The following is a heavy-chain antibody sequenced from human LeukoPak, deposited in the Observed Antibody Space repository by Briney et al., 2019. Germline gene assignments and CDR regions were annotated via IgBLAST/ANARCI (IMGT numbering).Heavy chain of an antibody. V-gene: IGHV3-66*01. J-gene: IGHJ4*02. CDR1: GVTVRSNY. Sequence: GGSLRLSYAASGVTVRSNYMSWVRQAPGKGLELVSVIYSGGSTYYADSVKGRFTISRDNSKNTLYLQMNSLRVEDTAVYYCARDFRYAFDNWGQGTLVTVSS. CDR2: IYSGGST. D-gene: IGHD1-1*01. CDR3: ARDFRYAFDN.